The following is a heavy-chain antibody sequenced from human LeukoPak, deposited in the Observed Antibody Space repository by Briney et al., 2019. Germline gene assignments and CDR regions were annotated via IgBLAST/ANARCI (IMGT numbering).Heavy chain of an antibody. CDR1: GYTFTGYY. CDR3: ARSRGILVVTEISI. J-gene: IGHJ3*02. V-gene: IGHV1-2*06. D-gene: IGHD2-15*01. CDR2: INPNSGGT. Sequence: ASVKVSCKASGYTFTGYYMHWVRQAPGQGLEWMGRINPNSGGTNYAQKFQGRVTMTRDTSISTAYMELSRLRSDDTAVYYCARSRGILVVTEISIWGQGTMVAVSS.